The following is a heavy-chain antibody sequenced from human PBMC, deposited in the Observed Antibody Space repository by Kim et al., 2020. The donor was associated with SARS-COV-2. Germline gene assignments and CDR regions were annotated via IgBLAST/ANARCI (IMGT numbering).Heavy chain of an antibody. J-gene: IGHJ3*02. CDR1: GGSISSYY. CDR2: IYYSGST. V-gene: IGHV4-59*13. CDR3: ARKYYDFWSGYYRDAFDI. D-gene: IGHD3-3*01. Sequence: SETLSLTCTVSGGSISSYYWSWIRQPPGKGLEWIGYIYYSGSTNYNPSLKSRVTISVDTSKNQFSLKLSSVTAADTAVYYCARKYYDFWSGYYRDAFDIWGQGTMVTVSS.